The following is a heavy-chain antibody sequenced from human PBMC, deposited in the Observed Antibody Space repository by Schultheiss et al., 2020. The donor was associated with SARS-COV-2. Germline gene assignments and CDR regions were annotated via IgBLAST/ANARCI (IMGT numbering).Heavy chain of an antibody. V-gene: IGHV3-74*01. J-gene: IGHJ4*02. CDR3: ARADYSTTTCPSDY. Sequence: GGSLRLSCAASGFTFSSYWMHWVRQAPGKGLVWVSRINSDGSSTSYADSVKGRFTISRDNAKNTLHLQMNSLRAEDTAVYYCARADYSTTTCPSDYWGQGTLVTVSS. CDR2: INSDGSST. D-gene: IGHD2-2*01. CDR1: GFTFSSYW.